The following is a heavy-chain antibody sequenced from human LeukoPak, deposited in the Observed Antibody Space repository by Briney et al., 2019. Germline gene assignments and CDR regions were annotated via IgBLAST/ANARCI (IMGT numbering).Heavy chain of an antibody. CDR1: GFTFSSYS. D-gene: IGHD3-9*01. J-gene: IGHJ4*02. V-gene: IGHV3-21*01. CDR3: ARDFYDILTGYYY. CDR2: ISSSSSYI. Sequence: PGGSLRLSCAASGFTFSSYSMNWVRQAPGKGLEWVSSISSSSSYIYYADSVKGRFTISRDNAKNSLYLRMNSLRAEDTAVYYCARDFYDILTGYYYWGQGTLVTVSS.